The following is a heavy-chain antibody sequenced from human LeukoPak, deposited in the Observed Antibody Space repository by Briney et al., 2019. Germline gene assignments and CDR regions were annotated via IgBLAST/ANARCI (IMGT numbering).Heavy chain of an antibody. CDR2: IYYSGST. J-gene: IGHJ4*02. CDR3: ARGKIAVAGKPFDY. CDR1: GGSISSYY. Sequence: SETLSLTCTVSGGSISSYYWSWLRQPPGKGLEWVGYIYYSGSTNYNPSLKSRVTISVDTSKNQFSLKLSSVTAADTAVYYCARGKIAVAGKPFDYWGQGTLVTVSS. D-gene: IGHD6-19*01. V-gene: IGHV4-59*01.